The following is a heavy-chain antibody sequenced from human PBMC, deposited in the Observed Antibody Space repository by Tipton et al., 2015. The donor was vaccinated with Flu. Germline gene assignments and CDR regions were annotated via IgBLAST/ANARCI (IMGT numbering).Heavy chain of an antibody. D-gene: IGHD6-6*01. CDR2: ISNSGGT. CDR3: ARVHEYFGFSDY. V-gene: IGHV4-59*01. J-gene: IGHJ4*02. Sequence: LRLSCTVSGDSITSYYWSWIRQPPGKGLEWIGYISNSGGTNYNPSLESRITMSIDTSKNQFSLKLTSLTAADTAVYYCARVHEYFGFSDYWGQGSLVAVSP. CDR1: GDSITSYY.